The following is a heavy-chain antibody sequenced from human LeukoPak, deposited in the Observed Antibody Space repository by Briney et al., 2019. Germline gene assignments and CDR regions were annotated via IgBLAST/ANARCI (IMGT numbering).Heavy chain of an antibody. V-gene: IGHV3-33*01. CDR2: IWYDGSNK. CDR1: GFTFNTFD. Sequence: PGGSLRLSCAASGFTFNTFDMHWVRQAPGKGLEWVAVIWYDGSNKYYADSVKGRFTISRDNSKSTLYLQMNSLRAEDTAVYYCARQSSATIVSAFAFWRQGTMVTVSS. D-gene: IGHD2-15*01. CDR3: ARQSSATIVSAFAF. J-gene: IGHJ3*01.